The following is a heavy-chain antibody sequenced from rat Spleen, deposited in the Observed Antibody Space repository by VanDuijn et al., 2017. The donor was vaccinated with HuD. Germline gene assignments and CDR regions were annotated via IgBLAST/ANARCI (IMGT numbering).Heavy chain of an antibody. CDR3: GWWGEYYG. CDR2: IIYDGSST. D-gene: IGHD1-6*01. V-gene: IGHV5-7*01. J-gene: IGHJ2*01. CDR1: GFTFSDYA. Sequence: EVQLVETGGGLVQPGRSLTLSCATSGFTFSDYAMAWVRQAPKKGLEWVATIIYDGSSTYYRDSVKGRFTISRDDSKSTISLQMNNLKEEDTAIYYCGWWGEYYGWGQGVMVTVSS.